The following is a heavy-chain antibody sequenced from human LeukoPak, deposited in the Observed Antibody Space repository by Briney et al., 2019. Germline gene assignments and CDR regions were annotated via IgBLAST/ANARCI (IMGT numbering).Heavy chain of an antibody. CDR2: ISSSSSTI. V-gene: IGHV3-48*02. D-gene: IGHD2-8*01. J-gene: IGHJ4*02. Sequence: AGGSLRLSCAASGFTVSSNYMTWVRQAPGKGLEWVSYISSSSSTIYYADSVKGRFTISRDNAKNSLYLQMNSLRDDDSAAYFCARVYLERLTAGYFDHWGQGTQVTVSP. CDR3: ARVYLERLTAGYFDH. CDR1: GFTVSSNY.